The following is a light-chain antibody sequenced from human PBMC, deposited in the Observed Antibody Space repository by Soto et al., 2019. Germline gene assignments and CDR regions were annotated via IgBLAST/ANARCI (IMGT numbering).Light chain of an antibody. CDR1: QSISSW. J-gene: IGKJ1*01. CDR3: LRYNSYSET. Sequence: DIQMTQSTSTLSASVGYRVTITCRASQSISSWLAWYQQKPGKAPKLRIYDACSLESGVPSRFSGSGSGSECTLTISRLQTEGFTKYYCLRYNSYSETVGQGTQVEI. V-gene: IGKV1-5*01. CDR2: DAC.